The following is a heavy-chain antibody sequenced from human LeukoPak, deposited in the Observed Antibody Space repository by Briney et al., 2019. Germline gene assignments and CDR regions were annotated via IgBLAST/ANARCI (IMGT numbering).Heavy chain of an antibody. CDR2: IWFDKNQ. D-gene: IGHD2-8*01. Sequence: GGSLRLSCAASGFTFTNAWMNWVRQAPGKGLEWVADIWFDKNQHFADSVKGRFAISRDNSKNTVYLQINSLRAEDTAVYYCARDRHCVNGVCHSPPGMDVWGQGTTVTVSS. V-gene: IGHV3-33*08. CDR3: ARDRHCVNGVCHSPPGMDV. J-gene: IGHJ6*02. CDR1: GFTFTNAW.